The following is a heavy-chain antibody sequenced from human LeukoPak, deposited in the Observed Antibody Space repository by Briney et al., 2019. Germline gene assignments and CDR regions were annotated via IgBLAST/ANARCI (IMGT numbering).Heavy chain of an antibody. CDR3: AELGITMIGGV. D-gene: IGHD3-10*02. CDR2: FNWSGGST. J-gene: IGHJ6*04. CDR1: GFKFDDYG. Sequence: PGGSLRLSCVASGFKFDDYGMSWVRQPPGKGLEWVAGFNWSGGSTGYADSVKGRFTISRDNAKNSLYLQMNSLRAEDTAVYYCAELGITMIGGVWGKGTTVTISS. V-gene: IGHV3-20*04.